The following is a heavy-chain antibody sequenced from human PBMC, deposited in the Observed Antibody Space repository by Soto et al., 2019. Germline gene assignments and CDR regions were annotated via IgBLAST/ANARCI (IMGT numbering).Heavy chain of an antibody. CDR1: GDSISRKY. Sequence: QMQLQESGPGLVKPSETLSLTCSVSGDSISRKYWSWLRQPAGGGLEWIGRIYTTGATNYNSSLKSRVSMSVDTSKNQFSLRLTSVTAADTAVYFCAMTVIAPSPYLDHWGQGLLVTVSS. CDR2: IYTTGAT. V-gene: IGHV4-4*07. J-gene: IGHJ4*02. D-gene: IGHD4-17*01. CDR3: AMTVIAPSPYLDH.